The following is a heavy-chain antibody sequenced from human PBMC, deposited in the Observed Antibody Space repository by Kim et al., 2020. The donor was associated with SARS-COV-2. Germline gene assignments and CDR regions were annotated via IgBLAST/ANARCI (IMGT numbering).Heavy chain of an antibody. V-gene: IGHV4-59*08. CDR2: IYYSGST. CDR3: ATSPEDYYFDY. CDR1: GGSISSYY. Sequence: SETLSLTCTVSGGSISSYYWSWIRQPPGKGLEWIGYIYYSGSTNYNPSLKSRVTISVDTSKNQFSLTLSSVTAADTAVYYCATSPEDYYFDYWGQGTLVTVSS. J-gene: IGHJ4*02.